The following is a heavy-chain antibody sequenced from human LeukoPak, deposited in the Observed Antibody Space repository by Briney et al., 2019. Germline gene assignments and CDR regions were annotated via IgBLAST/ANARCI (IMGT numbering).Heavy chain of an antibody. D-gene: IGHD3-10*02. Sequence: GGSLRLSCVASGLPFSDHRMNWVRQAPGKGLEWVANMNLDGAETYYVDSVKGRFTISRDNAKNTLYLQLDSLRVEDTAVYYCARSLTSPVPNYWGQGTLVTVSS. V-gene: IGHV3-7*01. J-gene: IGHJ4*01. CDR2: MNLDGAET. CDR3: ARSLTSPVPNY. CDR1: GLPFSDHR.